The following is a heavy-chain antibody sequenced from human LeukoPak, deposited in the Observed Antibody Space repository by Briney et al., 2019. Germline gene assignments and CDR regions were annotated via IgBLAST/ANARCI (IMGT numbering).Heavy chain of an antibody. CDR3: ARDKFLNWFDP. CDR1: GGSISSSSYY. V-gene: IGHV4-39*07. J-gene: IGHJ5*02. Sequence: SETLSLTCTVSGGSISSSSYYWGWIRQPPGKGLKWIGSIYYSGSTYYNPSLKSRVTISVDTSKNQFSLKLSSVTAADTAVYYCARDKFLNWFDPWGQGTLVTVSS. CDR2: IYYSGST.